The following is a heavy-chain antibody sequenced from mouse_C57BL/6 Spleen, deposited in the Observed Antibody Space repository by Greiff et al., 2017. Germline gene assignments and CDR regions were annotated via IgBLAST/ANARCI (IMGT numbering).Heavy chain of an antibody. CDR2: IDPSDSYT. J-gene: IGHJ4*01. Sequence: QVQLKQPGAELVMPGASVKLSCKASGYTFTSYWMHWVKQRPGQGLEWIGEIDPSDSYTNYNQKFKGKSTLTVDKSSSTAYMQLSSLTSADSAVYYCARSPPITTVAHYYAMDYWGQGTSVTVSS. D-gene: IGHD1-1*01. V-gene: IGHV1-69*01. CDR1: GYTFTSYW. CDR3: ARSPPITTVAHYYAMDY.